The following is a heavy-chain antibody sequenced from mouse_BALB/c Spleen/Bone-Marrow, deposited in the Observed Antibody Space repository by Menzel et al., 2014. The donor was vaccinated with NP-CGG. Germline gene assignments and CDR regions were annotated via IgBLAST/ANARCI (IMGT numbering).Heavy chain of an antibody. CDR2: IWGGGST. Sequence: VKLMESGPGLVAPSQSLSITCTVSGFSLSRYSVHWVRQPPGKGLEWMGMIWGGGSTDYNSALKSRLSISKDNSKSXVFLKMNSLQTDDTAMYYCARREVYRYGYYAIDYWGQGTSVTVSS. J-gene: IGHJ4*01. CDR1: GFSLSRYS. D-gene: IGHD2-14*01. V-gene: IGHV2-6-4*01. CDR3: ARREVYRYGYYAIDY.